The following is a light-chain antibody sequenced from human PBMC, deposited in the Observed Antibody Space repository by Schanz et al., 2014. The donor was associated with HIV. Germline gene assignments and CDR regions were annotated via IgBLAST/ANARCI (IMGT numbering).Light chain of an antibody. Sequence: QSALTQPPSASGSPGQSVTISCTGTSSDVGDYAFVSWYQQHPGKAPKLMIYEVSKRPSAVPDRFSGSRSGNTASLTVSGLQAEDEADYYCSSYTPNTYVLFGGGTKLTVL. V-gene: IGLV2-8*01. CDR1: SSDVGDYAF. J-gene: IGLJ2*01. CDR2: EVS. CDR3: SSYTPNTYVL.